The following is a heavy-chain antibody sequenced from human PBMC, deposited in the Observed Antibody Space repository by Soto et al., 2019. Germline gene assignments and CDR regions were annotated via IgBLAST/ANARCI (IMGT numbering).Heavy chain of an antibody. CDR3: AKDGVVPAPKDHNWFDP. CDR1: GFTFSSYA. Sequence: GGSLRLSCAASGFTFSSYAMSWVRQAPGKGLEWVSAISGSGGSTYYADSVKGRFTISRDNSKKTLYLQMNSLRAEDTAVYYCAKDGVVPAPKDHNWFDPWGQGTLVTVSS. CDR2: ISGSGGST. V-gene: IGHV3-23*01. J-gene: IGHJ5*02. D-gene: IGHD2-2*01.